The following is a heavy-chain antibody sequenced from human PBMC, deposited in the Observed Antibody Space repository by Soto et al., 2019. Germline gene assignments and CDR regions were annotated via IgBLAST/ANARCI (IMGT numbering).Heavy chain of an antibody. CDR2: IIPIFGTA. CDR3: ARRGTYYYGSGSYYYYYGMDV. CDR1: GGTFSSYA. J-gene: IGHJ6*02. Sequence: QVQLVQSGAEVKKPGSSVKVSCKASGGTFSSYAISWVRQAPGQGLEWMGGIIPIFGTANYAQKFQGRVTITADESTSTAYMELSSLRSEDTAVYYCARRGTYYYGSGSYYYYYGMDVWGQGTTVTVSS. V-gene: IGHV1-69*12. D-gene: IGHD3-10*01.